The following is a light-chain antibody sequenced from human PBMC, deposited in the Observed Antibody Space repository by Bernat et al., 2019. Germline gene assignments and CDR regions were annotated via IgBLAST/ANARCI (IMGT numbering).Light chain of an antibody. Sequence: QSALTQPASVSGSPGQSITISCTGTSSDVGSYNLVSWYQQHPGKAPKLLIYEGSKRPSGVSNRFSGSKSGNTASLTISGLQAEDEADYCCCSYAGGCTRVVGGGTKLTVL. CDR1: SSDVGSYNL. V-gene: IGLV2-23*01. CDR3: CSYAGGCTRV. CDR2: EGS. J-gene: IGLJ3*02.